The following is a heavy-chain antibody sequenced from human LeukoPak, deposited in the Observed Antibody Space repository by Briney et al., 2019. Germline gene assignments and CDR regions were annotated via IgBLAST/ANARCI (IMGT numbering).Heavy chain of an antibody. J-gene: IGHJ4*02. CDR3: AKDLQYSGSYRPLDY. V-gene: IGHV3-23*01. D-gene: IGHD1-26*01. CDR1: GFTFSNNW. CDR2: ISGSGGST. Sequence: GGSLRLSCAASGFTFSNNWMTWVRQAPGKGLEWVSAISGSGGSTYYADSVKGRFTISRDNSKNTLYLQMNSLRAEDTAVYYCAKDLQYSGSYRPLDYWGQGTLVTVSS.